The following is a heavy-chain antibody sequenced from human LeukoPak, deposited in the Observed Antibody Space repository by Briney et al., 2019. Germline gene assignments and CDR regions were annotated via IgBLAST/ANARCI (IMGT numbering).Heavy chain of an antibody. CDR3: ARRARRSKRGYGDYGAFDP. V-gene: IGHV4-34*01. Sequence: PSETLSLTCAVYGGSFSGYYWSWIRQPPGKGLEWIGEINHSGSTNYNPSLKSRVTISVDTSKNQFSLKLSSVTAADTAVYYCARRARRSKRGYGDYGAFDPWGQGTLVTVSS. J-gene: IGHJ5*02. CDR2: INHSGST. D-gene: IGHD4-17*01. CDR1: GGSFSGYY.